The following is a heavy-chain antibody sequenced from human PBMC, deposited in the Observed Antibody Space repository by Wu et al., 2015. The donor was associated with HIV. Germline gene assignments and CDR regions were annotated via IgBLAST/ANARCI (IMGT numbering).Heavy chain of an antibody. J-gene: IGHJ1*01. CDR2: IDPSTGTS. D-gene: IGHD3-3*01. CDR3: ARGQLSGIEFFPH. CDR1: GYNFSRYY. Sequence: QVLLVQSGAEVKKPGASVKVSCKASGYNFSRYYLHWVRRAPGQGLEWMGIIDPSTGTSNYAQKFHNRVTMTRDTSTNTVYMELASLTSDDTAVYYCARGQLSGIEFFPHWGQGTLVTVSS. V-gene: IGHV1-46*01.